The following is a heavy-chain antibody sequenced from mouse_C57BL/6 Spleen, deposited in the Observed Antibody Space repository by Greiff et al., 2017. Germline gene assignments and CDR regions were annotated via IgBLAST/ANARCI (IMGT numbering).Heavy chain of an antibody. Sequence: QVQLQQSGAELVRPGASVTLSCKASGYTFTDYEMHWVKQTPVHGLEWIGAIDPETGGTAYNQKFKGKAILTADKSSSTAYMELRSLTSDDSAVYYCTRFITTVVATYYYAMDYWGQGTSVTVSS. D-gene: IGHD1-1*01. V-gene: IGHV1-15*01. CDR1: GYTFTDYE. J-gene: IGHJ4*01. CDR2: IDPETGGT. CDR3: TRFITTVVATYYYAMDY.